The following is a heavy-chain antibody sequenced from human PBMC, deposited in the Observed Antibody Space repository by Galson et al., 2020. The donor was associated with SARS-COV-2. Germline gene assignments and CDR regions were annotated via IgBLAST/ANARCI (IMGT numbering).Heavy chain of an antibody. V-gene: IGHV4-59*08. Sequence: ETSETLSLTCSVSGDSINGYYWTWIRQAPGKGLEWIGHVYPPGTTTYSPSLKSRLDISVDTSNNEVFLTLHSVSAADTAVYYCARRKDGYYEVLTGWVRESEYYDGLDCWGQGTTVTVSS. J-gene: IGHJ6*02. CDR2: VYPPGTT. CDR3: ARRKDGYYEVLTGWVRESEYYDGLDC. D-gene: IGHD3-9*01. CDR1: GDSINGYY.